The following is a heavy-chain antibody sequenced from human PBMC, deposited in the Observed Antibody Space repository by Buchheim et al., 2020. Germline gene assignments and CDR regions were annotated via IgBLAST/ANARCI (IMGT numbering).Heavy chain of an antibody. CDR2: IYYSGST. J-gene: IGHJ6*02. D-gene: IGHD5-12*01. V-gene: IGHV4-30-4*01. Sequence: QVQLQESGPGLVKPSQTLSLTCTVSGGSISSGDYYWSWIRRPPGKGLEWIGYIYYSGSTYYNPSLKSRVTISVDTSKNQFSLKLSSVTAADTAVYYCARELQGHSGYDSVPTAGMDVWGQGTT. CDR1: GGSISSGDYY. CDR3: ARELQGHSGYDSVPTAGMDV.